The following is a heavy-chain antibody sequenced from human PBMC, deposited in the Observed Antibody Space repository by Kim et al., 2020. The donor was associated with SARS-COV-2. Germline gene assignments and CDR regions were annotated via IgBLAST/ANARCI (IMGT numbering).Heavy chain of an antibody. CDR2: MYFSGPT. D-gene: IGHD3-16*01. Sequence: SETLSLTCSVFGGSISSGGFYWSWVRQHPGKGLEWIGYMYFSGPTYYNPSLQSRLSMSVDVSKDQFSLNLRSVTAADTAVYYCARAFLGTATAPYNFDYWGQGTLITVSS. CDR3: ARAFLGTATAPYNFDY. CDR1: GGSISSGGFY. J-gene: IGHJ4*02. V-gene: IGHV4-31*03.